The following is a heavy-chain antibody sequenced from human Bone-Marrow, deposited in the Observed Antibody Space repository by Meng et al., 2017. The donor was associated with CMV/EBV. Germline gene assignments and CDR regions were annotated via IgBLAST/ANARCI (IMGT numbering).Heavy chain of an antibody. D-gene: IGHD6-6*01. V-gene: IGHV1-2*02. J-gene: IGHJ6*01. Sequence: ASVKVSCKASGYTFTGYYMHWVRQAPGQGLEWMGWINPNSGGTNYAQKFQGRVTMTRDTSISTAYMELSRLRSDDTAVYYCARDGVGIAARPPYYGMDVWGQGTTVTVSS. CDR2: INPNSGGT. CDR1: GYTFTGYY. CDR3: ARDGVGIAARPPYYGMDV.